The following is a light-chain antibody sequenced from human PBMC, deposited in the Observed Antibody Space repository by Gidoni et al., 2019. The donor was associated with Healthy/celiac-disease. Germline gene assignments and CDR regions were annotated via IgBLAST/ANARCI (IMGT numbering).Light chain of an antibody. V-gene: IGLV2-14*01. CDR2: DVS. Sequence: QSALTQPASVSGSPGQSITISCTGTSSDVGGYNYVSWYQQHPGKAPKLMIYDVSNRPSGVSNRFSGSNAGNTASLTISGLQAEDEADYYGSSYTSSSTLGFGGGTKLTVL. J-gene: IGLJ2*01. CDR3: SSYTSSSTLG. CDR1: SSDVGGYNY.